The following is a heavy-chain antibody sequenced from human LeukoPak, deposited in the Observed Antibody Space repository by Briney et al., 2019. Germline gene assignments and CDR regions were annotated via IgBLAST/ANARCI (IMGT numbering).Heavy chain of an antibody. D-gene: IGHD1-26*01. CDR2: IHYSGST. CDR1: GGSITSSSYY. CDR3: ARGVGPYFDY. J-gene: IGHJ4*02. V-gene: IGHV4-61*05. Sequence: SETLSLTCTVSGGSITSSSYYWGWIRQPPGKGLEWIGYIHYSGSTNYNPSLKSRVTISVDTSKNQFSLKLRSVTAADTAVYYCARGVGPYFDYWGQGTLVTVSS.